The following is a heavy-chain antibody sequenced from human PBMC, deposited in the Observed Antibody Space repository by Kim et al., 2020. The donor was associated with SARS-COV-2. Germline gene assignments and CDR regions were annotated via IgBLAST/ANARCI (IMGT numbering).Heavy chain of an antibody. CDR3: TTDSADFGVVIEYYYYYYMDV. CDR2: IKSKTDGGTT. V-gene: IGHV3-15*01. D-gene: IGHD3-3*01. Sequence: GGSLRLSCAASGFTFSNAWMSWVRQAPGKGLEWVGRIKSKTDGGTTDYAAPVKGRFTISRDDSKNTLYLQMNSLKTEDTAVYYCTTDSADFGVVIEYYYYYYMDVWGKGTTVTVSS. J-gene: IGHJ6*03. CDR1: GFTFSNAW.